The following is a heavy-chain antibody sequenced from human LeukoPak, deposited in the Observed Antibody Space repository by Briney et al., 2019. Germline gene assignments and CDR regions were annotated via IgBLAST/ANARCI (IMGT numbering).Heavy chain of an antibody. D-gene: IGHD6-19*01. Sequence: PSETLSLTCTVSGGSISSSSYYWGWIRQPPGKGLEWIGSIYYSGSTYYNPSLKSRVTISVDTSRNQFSLKLSSVTAADTAVYYCASTPRPLSGWYRRGYYFDYWGQGTLVTVSS. CDR3: ASTPRPLSGWYRRGYYFDY. J-gene: IGHJ4*02. CDR1: GGSISSSSYY. V-gene: IGHV4-39*07. CDR2: IYYSGST.